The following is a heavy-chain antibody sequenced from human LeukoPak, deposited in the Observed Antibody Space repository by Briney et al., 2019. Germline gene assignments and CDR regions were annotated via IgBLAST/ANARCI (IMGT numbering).Heavy chain of an antibody. CDR3: ASPVYGLGSYLS. Sequence: SETLSLTCTVSGDSISSTSYYWDWIRQPPGKGLEWIGSIYNSRTTYYNPSLKSRVTISVDTSKNQFSLKVSSVTAADTAVYYCASPVYGLGSYLSWGQGTLVTVSS. CDR2: IYNSRTT. D-gene: IGHD3-10*01. CDR1: GDSISSTSYY. J-gene: IGHJ5*02. V-gene: IGHV4-39*01.